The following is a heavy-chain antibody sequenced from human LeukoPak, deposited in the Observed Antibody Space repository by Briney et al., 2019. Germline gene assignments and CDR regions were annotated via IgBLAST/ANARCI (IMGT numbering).Heavy chain of an antibody. Sequence: SETLSLTCSVSGGSFDSKYWSWIRQPPGKGLEWIGNSLHSGNTFYNPSLKSRVTISLDTSKNQLSMKLSSVTAADTAVYYCAMITVTTGVDSWGQGTLVTVSS. J-gene: IGHJ4*02. V-gene: IGHV4-59*04. CDR1: GGSFDSKY. CDR2: SLHSGNT. D-gene: IGHD4-17*01. CDR3: AMITVTTGVDS.